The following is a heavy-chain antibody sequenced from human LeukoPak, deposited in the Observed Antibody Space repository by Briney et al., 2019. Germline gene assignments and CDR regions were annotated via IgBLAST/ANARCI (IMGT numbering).Heavy chain of an antibody. Sequence: SETLSLTCTVSGGSISSSSYYWGWIRQPPGKGLEWIGYIYTSGSTNYNPSLKSRVTISVDTPKNQFSLKLSSVTAADTAVYYCARSPDGYNFYFDYWGQGTLVTVSS. CDR2: IYTSGST. D-gene: IGHD5-24*01. CDR3: ARSPDGYNFYFDY. J-gene: IGHJ4*02. CDR1: GGSISSSSYY. V-gene: IGHV4-61*05.